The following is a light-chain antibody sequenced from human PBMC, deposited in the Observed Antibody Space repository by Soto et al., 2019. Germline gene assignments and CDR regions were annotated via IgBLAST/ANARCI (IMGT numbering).Light chain of an antibody. J-gene: IGLJ2*01. Sequence: QSVLTQPPSVSGAPGQRVTISCTGSSSNIGAGYDVHWYQQLPGTAPKLLIYGNSNRPSGVLDRFSGSKSGTSASLAITGLQAEDEADYYCQSYASSLSGSRVFGGGTKLTVL. V-gene: IGLV1-40*01. CDR1: SSNIGAGYD. CDR2: GNS. CDR3: QSYASSLSGSRV.